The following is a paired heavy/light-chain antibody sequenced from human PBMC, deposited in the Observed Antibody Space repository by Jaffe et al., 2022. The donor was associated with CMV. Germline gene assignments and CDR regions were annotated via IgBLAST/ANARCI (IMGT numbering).Heavy chain of an antibody. D-gene: IGHD3-22*01. V-gene: IGHV3-9*01. CDR2: ISWNSGSI. CDR3: AKAPGTYYDSSGFFDY. Sequence: EVQLVESGGGLVQPGRSLRLSCAASGFTFDDYAMHWVRQAPGKGLEWVSGISWNSGSIGYADSVKGRFTISRDNAKNSLYLQMNSLRAEDTALYYCAKAPGTYYDSSGFFDYWGQGTLVTVSS. J-gene: IGHJ4*02. CDR1: GFTFDDYA.
Light chain of an antibody. J-gene: IGKJ1*01. CDR3: QQYYSTPPGT. CDR1: QSVLYSSNNKNY. V-gene: IGKV4-1*01. Sequence: DIVMTQSPDSLAVSLGERATINCKSSQSVLYSSNNKNYLAWYQQKPGQPPKLLIYWASTRESGVPDRFSGSGSGTDFTLTISSLQAEDVAVYYCQQYYSTPPGTFGQGTKVEIK. CDR2: WAS.